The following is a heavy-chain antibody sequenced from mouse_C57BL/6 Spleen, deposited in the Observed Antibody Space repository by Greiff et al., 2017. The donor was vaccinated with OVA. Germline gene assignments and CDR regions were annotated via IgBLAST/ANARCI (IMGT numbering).Heavy chain of an antibody. CDR2: ISDGGSYT. J-gene: IGHJ4*01. CDR3: ARPYYGSSYYAMDY. Sequence: EVMLVESGGGLVKPGGSLKLSCAASGFTFSSYAMSWVRQTPEKRLEWVATISDGGSYTYYPDNVKGRFTISRDNAKNNLYLQMSHLKSEDTAMYYCARPYYGSSYYAMDYWGQGTSVTVSS. CDR1: GFTFSSYA. D-gene: IGHD1-1*01. V-gene: IGHV5-4*03.